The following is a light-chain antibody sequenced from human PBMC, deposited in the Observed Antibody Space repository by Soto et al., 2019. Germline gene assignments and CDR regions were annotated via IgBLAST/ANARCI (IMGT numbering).Light chain of an antibody. V-gene: IGKV3-11*01. CDR3: QQRSSWPWT. Sequence: EIVLTQSPATLCLSPGEGATLSCRASQSIRSYLAWYQQKPGQAPRLLIYDTFNRATGIPARFSGSGSGTDFTLTISSLEPEDVGVYYCQQRSSWPWTFSQGTKVEIK. CDR2: DTF. J-gene: IGKJ1*01. CDR1: QSIRSY.